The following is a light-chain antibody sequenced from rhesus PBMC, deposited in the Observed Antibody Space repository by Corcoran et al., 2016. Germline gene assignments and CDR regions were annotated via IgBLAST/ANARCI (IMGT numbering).Light chain of an antibody. V-gene: IGKV1-74*01. CDR3: QHSYGTPRT. Sequence: DIQMTQSPSSLSASVGDRVTITCRASENVNHYLHWYQQKPGKAPKLLIYKASTLPSGVPSRFRGSGSGTDFTLTISSLQPEDFATYYCQHSYGTPRTFGQGTKVEIK. CDR2: KAS. J-gene: IGKJ1*01. CDR1: ENVNHY.